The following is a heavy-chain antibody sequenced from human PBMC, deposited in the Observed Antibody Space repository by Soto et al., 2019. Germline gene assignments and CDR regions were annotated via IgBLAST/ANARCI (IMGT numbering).Heavy chain of an antibody. CDR1: GFTFSSYA. CDR3: AKSKASGWYKGYFDY. Sequence: GGSLRLSCAASGFTFSSYAMGWVRQAPGKGLEGVSAISGSGGSTYYADSVKGRFTISRDNSKNTLYLQMNSLRAEDTAVYYCAKSKASGWYKGYFDYWGQGTLVTVSS. CDR2: ISGSGGST. J-gene: IGHJ4*02. V-gene: IGHV3-23*01. D-gene: IGHD6-19*01.